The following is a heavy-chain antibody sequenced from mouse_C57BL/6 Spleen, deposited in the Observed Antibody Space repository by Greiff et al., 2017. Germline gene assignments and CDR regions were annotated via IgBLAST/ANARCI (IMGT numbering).Heavy chain of an antibody. Sequence: QVQLQQSGAELVKPGASVKISCKASGYAFSSYWMNWVKQRPGKGLEWIGQIYPGDGDTNYNGKFKGKATLTADKSSSTAYMQLSSLTSEDSAVYFCARGITPPYAMDYWGQGTSVTVSS. CDR3: ARGITPPYAMDY. D-gene: IGHD1-1*01. CDR2: IYPGDGDT. J-gene: IGHJ4*01. V-gene: IGHV1-80*01. CDR1: GYAFSSYW.